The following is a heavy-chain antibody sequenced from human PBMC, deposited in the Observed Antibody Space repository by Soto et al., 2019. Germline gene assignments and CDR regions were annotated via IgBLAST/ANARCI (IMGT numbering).Heavy chain of an antibody. CDR3: AKDLGSGWYGGRDY. V-gene: IGHV3-30*18. J-gene: IGHJ4*02. Sequence: GGSLRLSCAASGFTFSSYGMQWVRQAPGKGLEWVAVISYDGSNKYYADSVKGRFTISRDNSKNTLYLQMNSLRAEDAAAYYCAKDLGSGWYGGRDYWGQGTLVTVSS. CDR1: GFTFSSYG. D-gene: IGHD6-19*01. CDR2: ISYDGSNK.